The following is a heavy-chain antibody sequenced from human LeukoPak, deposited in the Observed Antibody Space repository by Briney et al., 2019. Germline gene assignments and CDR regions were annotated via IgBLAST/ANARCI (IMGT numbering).Heavy chain of an antibody. CDR1: GFTFSSYW. V-gene: IGHV3-7*05. D-gene: IGHD6-19*01. CDR3: ARHSSGWWDAFDI. J-gene: IGHJ3*02. Sequence: GGSLRLSCAASGFTFSSYWMSWVRQAPGKGLEWVANINQEGSQKYYVDSVKGRFTISRDNARNSLYLQMNSLRADDTAVYYCARHSSGWWDAFDIWGQGTMVTVSS. CDR2: INQEGSQK.